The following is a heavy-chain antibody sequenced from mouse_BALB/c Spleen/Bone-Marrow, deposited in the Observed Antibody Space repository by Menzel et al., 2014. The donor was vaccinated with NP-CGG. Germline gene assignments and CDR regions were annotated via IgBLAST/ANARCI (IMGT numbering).Heavy chain of an antibody. CDR2: INPYNDYT. Sequence: EVKLVESGAELVRPGASVKISCTAFGYTFTNHHINWVKQRPGQGLDWIGYINPYNDYTSYNQKFKGKATLTVDKSSSTPYMELSSLTSEDTAVYNCARLGQGFDSWGQGTTLTVSS. V-gene: IGHV1S45*01. D-gene: IGHD3-3*01. CDR3: ARLGQGFDS. CDR1: GYTFTNHH. J-gene: IGHJ2*01.